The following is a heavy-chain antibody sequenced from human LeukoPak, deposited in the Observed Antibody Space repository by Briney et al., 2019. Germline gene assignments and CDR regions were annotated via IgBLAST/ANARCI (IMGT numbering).Heavy chain of an antibody. Sequence: PGGSLRLSCAASGFTFSSYGMHWVRQAPGEGLEWVAFIRYDGSNKYYADSVKGRFTISRDNSKNTLYLQMNGLRAEDTAVYYCAKDRVDCSSTSCLYYYYYYMDVWGKGTTVTVSS. J-gene: IGHJ6*03. V-gene: IGHV3-30*02. D-gene: IGHD2-2*01. CDR1: GFTFSSYG. CDR3: AKDRVDCSSTSCLYYYYYYMDV. CDR2: IRYDGSNK.